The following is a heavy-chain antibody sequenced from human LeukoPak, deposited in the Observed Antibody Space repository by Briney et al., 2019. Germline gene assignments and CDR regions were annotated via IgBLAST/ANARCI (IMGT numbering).Heavy chain of an antibody. Sequence: SETLSLTCAVYGGSFSGYYWSWIRQPPGKGLEWIGEINHSGSTNYNPSLKSRVTISVDTSKNQFSLKLSSVTAADTAVYYCARASSPKYGDYVYYYYYYMDVWGKGTTVTVSS. J-gene: IGHJ6*03. CDR3: ARASSPKYGDYVYYYYYYMDV. D-gene: IGHD4-17*01. CDR1: GGSFSGYY. CDR2: INHSGST. V-gene: IGHV4-34*01.